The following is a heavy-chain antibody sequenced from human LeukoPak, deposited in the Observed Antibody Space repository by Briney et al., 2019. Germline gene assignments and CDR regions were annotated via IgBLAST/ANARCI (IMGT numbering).Heavy chain of an antibody. V-gene: IGHV3-21*01. J-gene: IGHJ3*02. CDR3: ARDLTYDYVWGGAFDI. CDR1: EFTFTSYT. D-gene: IGHD3-16*01. Sequence: GGSLRLSCSASEFTFTSYTMNWVRQAPGKGLEWVSSISGGSSYIYYADSLKGRFTISRDNAKNSLYLQMNSLRAEDTAMYYCARDLTYDYVWGGAFDIWGQGTMVTVSS. CDR2: ISGGSSYI.